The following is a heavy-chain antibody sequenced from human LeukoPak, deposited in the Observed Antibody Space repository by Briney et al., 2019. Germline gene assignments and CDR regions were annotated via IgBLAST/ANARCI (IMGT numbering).Heavy chain of an antibody. D-gene: IGHD1-26*01. CDR3: ARLSGSYFYYYQYYMDV. V-gene: IGHV3-23*01. J-gene: IGHJ6*03. CDR2: ISGSGGST. Sequence: PGGSLRLSCAASGFTFSSYGMSWVRQAPGKGLEWVSAISGSGGSTHYPDSVKGRFTISRDKSKNTLYLQMNSLGAEDTAVYYCARLSGSYFYYYQYYMDVWGRGTTVTISS. CDR1: GFTFSSYG.